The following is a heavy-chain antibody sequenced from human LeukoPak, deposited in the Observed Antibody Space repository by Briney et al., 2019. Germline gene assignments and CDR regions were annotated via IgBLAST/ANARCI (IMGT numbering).Heavy chain of an antibody. D-gene: IGHD6-6*01. CDR2: SGST. CDR3: ARQGWSSSGIDY. J-gene: IGHJ4*02. Sequence: SETLSLTCTVSGGPISSYYWSWIRQPAGKGLEWIGRSGSTNYNPSLKSRVIMSVDTSKNQFSLKLSSVTAADTAVYYCARQGWSSSGIDYWGQGTLVTVSS. CDR1: GGPISSYY. V-gene: IGHV4-4*07.